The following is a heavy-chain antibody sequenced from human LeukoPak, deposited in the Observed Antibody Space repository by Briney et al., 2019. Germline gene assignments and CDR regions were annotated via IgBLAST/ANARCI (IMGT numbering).Heavy chain of an antibody. CDR2: IYHSGST. J-gene: IGHJ4*02. D-gene: IGHD3-10*01. V-gene: IGHV4-4*02. CDR3: AGGVLLWFGELSYFDY. Sequence: SGTLSLTCAVSGGSISSSNWWSWVRQPPGKGLEWIGEIYHSGSTNYNPSLKSRVTISVDKSKDQFSLKLSSVTAADTAVYYCAGGVLLWFGELSYFDYWGQGTLVTVSS. CDR1: GGSISSSNW.